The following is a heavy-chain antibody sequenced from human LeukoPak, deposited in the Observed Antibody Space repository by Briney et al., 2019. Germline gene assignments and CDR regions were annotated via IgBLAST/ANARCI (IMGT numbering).Heavy chain of an antibody. V-gene: IGHV1-2*02. CDR1: GYTFTGYY. CDR3: VALLLGYCSNASCYPFDY. D-gene: IGHD2-2*01. CDR2: INPNGGGT. Sequence: ASVKVSCKASGYTFTGYYLHWVRQAPGQGLEWMGWINPNGGGTYYAQKFQGRVTMTRDTSISTAYMELNILNTDDTAMYYCVALLLGYCSNASCYPFDYWGQGTLVTVSS. J-gene: IGHJ4*02.